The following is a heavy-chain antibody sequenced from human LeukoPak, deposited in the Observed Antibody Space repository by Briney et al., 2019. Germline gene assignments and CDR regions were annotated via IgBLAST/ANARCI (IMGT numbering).Heavy chain of an antibody. J-gene: IGHJ4*02. CDR3: ARVGRGVNLLDY. CDR2: ISYSGST. Sequence: SDTLSLTCTDSGGSISSYYWSWIRQPAGEGLEWIGYISYSGSTNYNPSLKSRVTISVDTSKNQFSLKLTSVTAADTAVYYCARVGRGVNLLDYWGQGILVSVSS. V-gene: IGHV4-59*07. CDR1: GGSISSYY. D-gene: IGHD3-10*01.